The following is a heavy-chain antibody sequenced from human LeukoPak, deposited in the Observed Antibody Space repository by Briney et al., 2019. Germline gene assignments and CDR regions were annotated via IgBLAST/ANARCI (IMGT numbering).Heavy chain of an antibody. CDR3: ASPQWSNYDSSGYYGDY. V-gene: IGHV1-2*06. CDR1: GYTFTGYY. Sequence: ASVKVSCKASGYTFTGYYMHWVRQAPGQGLEWMGRINPNSGGTNYAQKFQGRVTMTRDTSISTAYMELSRLRSDDTAVYYRASPQWSNYDSSGYYGDYWGQGTLVTVSS. J-gene: IGHJ4*02. CDR2: INPNSGGT. D-gene: IGHD3-22*01.